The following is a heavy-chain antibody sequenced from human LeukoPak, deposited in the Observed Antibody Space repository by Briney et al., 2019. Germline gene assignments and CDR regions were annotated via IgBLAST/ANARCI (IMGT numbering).Heavy chain of an antibody. CDR2: IYYSGST. CDR3: ARVSPLGYFDWLLFDY. D-gene: IGHD3-9*01. J-gene: IGHJ4*02. V-gene: IGHV4-59*01. Sequence: SETLSLTCTVSGGSISSYYWSWIRQPPGKGLEWIGYIYYSGSTNYNPSLKSRVAISVDTSKNQFSLKLSSVTAADTAVYCCARVSPLGYFDWLLFDYWGQGTLVTVSS. CDR1: GGSISSYY.